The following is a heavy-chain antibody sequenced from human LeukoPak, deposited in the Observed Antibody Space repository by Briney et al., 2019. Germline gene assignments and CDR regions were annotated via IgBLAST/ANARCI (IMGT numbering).Heavy chain of an antibody. V-gene: IGHV4-34*01. Sequence: SETLSLTCAVYGGSFSGYYWSWIRQPPGKGLEWIGEINHSGSTNYNPSLKSRVTISVDTSKNQFSLKLSSVTAADTAVYYCASGIDSSGRYFDYWGQGTLVTVSP. CDR1: GGSFSGYY. J-gene: IGHJ4*02. CDR2: INHSGST. CDR3: ASGIDSSGRYFDY. D-gene: IGHD6-19*01.